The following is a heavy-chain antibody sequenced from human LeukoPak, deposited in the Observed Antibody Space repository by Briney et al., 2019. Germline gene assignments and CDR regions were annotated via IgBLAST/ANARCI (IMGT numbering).Heavy chain of an antibody. CDR1: GGSISSSSYY. CDR2: INYSGNT. CDR3: ARLTTLDPWYFDL. D-gene: IGHD4-17*01. J-gene: IGHJ2*01. Sequence: PSETLSLTCTVSGGSISSSSYYWGWIRQPPGKGLEWIGSINYSGNTYYNPSLKSRVTMSVDTSKNQFSLKLSSVTAADTAVYYCARLTTLDPWYFDLWGRGTLVTVSS. V-gene: IGHV4-39*07.